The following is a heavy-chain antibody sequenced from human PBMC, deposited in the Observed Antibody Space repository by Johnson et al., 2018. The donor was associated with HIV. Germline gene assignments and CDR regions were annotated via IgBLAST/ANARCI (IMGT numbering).Heavy chain of an antibody. CDR2: INWNGGST. J-gene: IGHJ3*02. CDR1: GFTFDDYD. CDR3: ARTLGFGTEDAFDI. D-gene: IGHD3-10*01. V-gene: IGHV3-20*04. Sequence: VQLVESGGSVVRPGGSLRLSCAASGFTFDDYDMSWVRQAPGKGLEWVSGINWNGGSTGYADSVKGRFTISRDNAKNSLYLQMNSLRAEDTAVYYCARTLGFGTEDAFDIWGQGTMVTVSS.